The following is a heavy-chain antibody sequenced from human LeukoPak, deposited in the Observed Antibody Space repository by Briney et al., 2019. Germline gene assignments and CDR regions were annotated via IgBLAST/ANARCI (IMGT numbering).Heavy chain of an antibody. J-gene: IGHJ4*02. CDR3: ARDRASRHFDH. CDR1: GFPFSSYG. D-gene: IGHD2-21*01. CDR2: IWYDGSNK. Sequence: QAGGSLRLPCAASGFPFSSYGMHGVRQAPGRGLEGVAVIWYDGSNKYCADSVKGRFTISRDNSKNTLYLQMNSLRAEDTAVYYCARDRASRHFDHWGQGTLVTVSS. V-gene: IGHV3-33*01.